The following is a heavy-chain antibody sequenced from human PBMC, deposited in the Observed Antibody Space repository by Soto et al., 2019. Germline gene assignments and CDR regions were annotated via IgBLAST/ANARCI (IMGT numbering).Heavy chain of an antibody. D-gene: IGHD2-2*01. CDR3: ARGLYCISTSCYVVWFDP. Sequence: PSETLSLTCTVSGGSISSGDYYWSWIRQPPGTGLEWIGEINHSGSTYYNPSLKSRVTISVDTSKNQFSLKLSSVTAADTAVYYCARGLYCISTSCYVVWFDPWGQGTLVTVS. J-gene: IGHJ5*02. CDR2: INHSGST. V-gene: IGHV4-30-4*01. CDR1: GGSISSGDYY.